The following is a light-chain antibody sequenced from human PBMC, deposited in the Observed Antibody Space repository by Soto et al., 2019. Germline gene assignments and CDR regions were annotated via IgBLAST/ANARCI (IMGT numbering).Light chain of an antibody. Sequence: SALTQPASVSGSPGQSITISCTGTSSDVGNYNVVSWYQQHPGKAPKLLIYEVSKRPSGVSNRFSGSKSGSTASLTISGLQAEDEADYYCCSYAGSSTPYVFGTGTKVTVL. V-gene: IGLV2-23*02. CDR3: CSYAGSSTPYV. J-gene: IGLJ1*01. CDR1: SSDVGNYNV. CDR2: EVS.